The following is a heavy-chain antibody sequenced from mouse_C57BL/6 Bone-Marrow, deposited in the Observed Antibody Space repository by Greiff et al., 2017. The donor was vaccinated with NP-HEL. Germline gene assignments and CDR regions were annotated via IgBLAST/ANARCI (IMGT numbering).Heavy chain of an antibody. J-gene: IGHJ2*01. CDR3: ARDYYGSPGFDY. Sequence: VQLQQSGPELVKPGASVKISCKASGYAFSSSWMNWVKQRPGKGLEWIGRIYPGDGDTNYNGKFKGKATLTADKSSSTAYMQLSSLTSEDSAVYFCARDYYGSPGFDYWGQGTTLTVSS. V-gene: IGHV1-82*01. CDR1: GYAFSSSW. CDR2: IYPGDGDT. D-gene: IGHD1-1*01.